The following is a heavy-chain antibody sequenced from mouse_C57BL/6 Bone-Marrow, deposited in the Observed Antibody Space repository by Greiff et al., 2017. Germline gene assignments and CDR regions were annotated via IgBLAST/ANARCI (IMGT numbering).Heavy chain of an antibody. V-gene: IGHV1-5*01. CDR2: IYPGNSDT. CDR1: GYTFTSYW. D-gene: IGHD2-3*01. CDR3: TRSGGYSGAMDY. J-gene: IGHJ4*01. Sequence: VHVKQSGTVLARPGASVKMSCKTSGYTFTSYWMHWVKQRPGQGLEWIGAIYPGNSDTSYNQKFKGKAKLTAVTSASTAYMELSSLTNEDSAVYYCTRSGGYSGAMDYWGQGTSVTVSS.